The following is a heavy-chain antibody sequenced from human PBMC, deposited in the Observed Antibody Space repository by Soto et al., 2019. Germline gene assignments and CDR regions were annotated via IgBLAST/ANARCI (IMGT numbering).Heavy chain of an antibody. CDR2: IYYSGST. J-gene: IGHJ4*02. Sequence: QVQLPESGPGLVKPEETLSLTCTVSGCSMSSYYWCWIRQSQGKGLEWIGYIYYSGSTNYNPSLCSRVAKLLDTSKNQVSLMLSSVTAADTAVHYWARGEWLATIKPYFAYWGQGTLVTVSS. D-gene: IGHD5-12*01. CDR3: ARGEWLATIKPYFAY. V-gene: IGHV4-59*01. CDR1: GCSMSSYY.